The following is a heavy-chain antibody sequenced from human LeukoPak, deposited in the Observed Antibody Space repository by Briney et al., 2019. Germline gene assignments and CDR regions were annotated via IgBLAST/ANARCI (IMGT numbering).Heavy chain of an antibody. CDR2: IYHSGST. Sequence: PSETLSLTCAVSGVSISSSNWWSWVRQPPGKGLEWIGEIYHSGSTNYNPSLKSRVTISVDKSKNQFSLKLSSVTAADTAVYYCARDGSSGWYNWFDPWGHGTLVTVSS. J-gene: IGHJ5*02. V-gene: IGHV4-4*02. D-gene: IGHD6-19*01. CDR3: ARDGSSGWYNWFDP. CDR1: GVSISSSNW.